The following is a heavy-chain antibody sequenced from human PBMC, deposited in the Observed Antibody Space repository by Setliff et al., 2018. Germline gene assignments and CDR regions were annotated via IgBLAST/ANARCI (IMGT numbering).Heavy chain of an antibody. CDR2: INPKTGGT. D-gene: IGHD3-16*01. CDR3: ARSDHLVVDGFDV. CDR1: GYAYTDNY. V-gene: IGHV1-2*04. J-gene: IGHJ3*01. Sequence: ASVKVSCKTSGYAYTDNYIHWVRQAPGQGLEWMGWINPKTGGTNLAQKFQGWVSMTRDTSITTAYMELSRLTSDDMAVYFCARSDHLVVDGFDVWGQGTMVTVSS.